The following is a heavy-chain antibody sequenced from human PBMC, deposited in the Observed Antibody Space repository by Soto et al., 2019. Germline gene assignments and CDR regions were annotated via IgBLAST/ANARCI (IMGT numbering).Heavy chain of an antibody. CDR1: GGSISSYY. CDR3: ARDRGVTTDYFYYMDV. Sequence: SETLSLTCTVSGGSISSYYWSWIRQPPGKGLEWIGYIYYSGSTNYNPSLKSRVTISVDTSKNQFSLKPSSVTAADTAVYYCARDRGVTTDYFYYMDVWGKGTTVTAP. V-gene: IGHV4-59*01. D-gene: IGHD4-17*01. J-gene: IGHJ6*03. CDR2: IYYSGST.